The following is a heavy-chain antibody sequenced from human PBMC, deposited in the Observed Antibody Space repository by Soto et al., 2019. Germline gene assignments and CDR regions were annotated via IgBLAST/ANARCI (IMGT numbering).Heavy chain of an antibody. CDR2: ITGSGGST. Sequence: EVQLLESGGGLVQPGGSLRLSCAASGLTFSNYAMSWVRQAPGKGLEWVSAITGSGGSTYYADSVKGRFTISRDNYKNSVYLQTNSLRDEHTAVYYCAKATVTKEFDYWGQGNLVTVSS. CDR3: AKATVTKEFDY. J-gene: IGHJ4*02. D-gene: IGHD4-17*01. V-gene: IGHV3-23*01. CDR1: GLTFSNYA.